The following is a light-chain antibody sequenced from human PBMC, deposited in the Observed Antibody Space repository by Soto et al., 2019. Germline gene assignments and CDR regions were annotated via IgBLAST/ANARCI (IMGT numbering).Light chain of an antibody. Sequence: IPLTQSPSSLSASVGDRVTITCRASQGIASYVAWYQQKPGKAPKLLIYAASTLQSGVPSRFSGSRSGTEFTLTISSLQPGDVATYYCQQLNDYPHTFGQGTKLEI. V-gene: IGKV1-9*01. J-gene: IGKJ2*01. CDR1: QGIASY. CDR3: QQLNDYPHT. CDR2: AAS.